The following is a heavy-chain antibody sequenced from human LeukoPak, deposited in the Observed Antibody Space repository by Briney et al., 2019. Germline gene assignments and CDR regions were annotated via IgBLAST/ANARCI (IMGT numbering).Heavy chain of an antibody. D-gene: IGHD4-17*01. CDR1: GFTFDDYA. J-gene: IGHJ6*02. V-gene: IGHV3-9*01. CDR3: AKDYGDYDDRPPNTYYYYYGMDV. CDR2: ISWNSGSI. Sequence: GGSLRLSCAASGFTFDDYAMHWVRQAPGKGLEWVSGISWNSGSIGYADSVKGRFTISRDNAKNSLYLQMNSLRAEDTALYYCAKDYGDYDDRPPNTYYYYYGMDVWGQGTTVTVSS.